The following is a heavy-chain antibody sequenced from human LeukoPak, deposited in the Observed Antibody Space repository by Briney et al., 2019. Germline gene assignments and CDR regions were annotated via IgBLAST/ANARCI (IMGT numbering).Heavy chain of an antibody. CDR1: GFTFSSYW. V-gene: IGHV3-7*01. D-gene: IGHD5-18*01. CDR2: IKEDGSEE. J-gene: IGHJ4*02. Sequence: GGSLRLSCGASGFTFSSYWMAWVRQAPGKAPEWVTNIKEDGSEEYYLDSVKGRFTISRDNAKNSLYLQMNSLRAEDTAVYYCARRRQNTAMFDYWGQGTLVTVSS. CDR3: ARRRQNTAMFDY.